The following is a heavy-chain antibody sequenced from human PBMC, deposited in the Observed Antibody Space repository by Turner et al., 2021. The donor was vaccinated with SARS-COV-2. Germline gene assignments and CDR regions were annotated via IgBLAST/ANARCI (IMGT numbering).Heavy chain of an antibody. Sequence: EVQLVESGGDLVQPGRSLRLSCAASGFTFDDYAMHWVRQAPGKRRECVSGSSVNNDSIDYADSVKGRFTITRNNANNSLYLQMISLRAEDTAFYYCTRGDFGGNPLSNNFGYWGQGTLGTVAS. CDR1: GFTFDDYA. CDR2: SSVNNDSI. D-gene: IGHD4-17*01. V-gene: IGHV3-9*01. J-gene: IGHJ4*02. CDR3: TRGDFGGNPLSNNFGY.